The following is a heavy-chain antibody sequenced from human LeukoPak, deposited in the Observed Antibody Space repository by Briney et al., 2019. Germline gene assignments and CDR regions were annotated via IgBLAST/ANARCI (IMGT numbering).Heavy chain of an antibody. CDR1: GGSFSGYY. CDR3: ARGIRYFDWLLLGYYFDH. D-gene: IGHD3-9*01. J-gene: IGHJ4*02. Sequence: SETLSLTCAVYGGSFSGYYWSWIRQPPGKGLEWIGEINQSGSTNYNPSLKSRVTISVDTSKNQFSLKLSSVTAADTAVYYCARGIRYFDWLLLGYYFDHWGQGTLVTVSS. V-gene: IGHV4-34*01. CDR2: INQSGST.